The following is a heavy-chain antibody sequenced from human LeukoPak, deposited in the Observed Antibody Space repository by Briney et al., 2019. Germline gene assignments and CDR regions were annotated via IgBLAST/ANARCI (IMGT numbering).Heavy chain of an antibody. CDR1: GFTFSNYN. D-gene: IGHD2-2*02. V-gene: IGHV4-59*08. J-gene: IGHJ4*02. Sequence: PGGSLRLSCAASGFTFSNYNMNWVRQAPGKGLEWIGYIYYSGTTNYNPSLKSRVTMSVDTSKNQFSLKLTSVTAADTAVYSCARLNTYVRAFDFWGQGTLVTVSS. CDR3: ARLNTYVRAFDF. CDR2: IYYSGTT.